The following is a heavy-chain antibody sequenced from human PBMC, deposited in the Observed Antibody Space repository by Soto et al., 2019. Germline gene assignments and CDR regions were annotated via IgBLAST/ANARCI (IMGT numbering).Heavy chain of an antibody. J-gene: IGHJ6*02. D-gene: IGHD5-18*01. CDR1: GFTFRTHW. CDR2: INLDGSEK. CDR3: ARDGSTSWYSYDYHGMDV. Sequence: GGSLRLSCAASGFTFRTHWLSWVRQVPGKGLEWVANINLDGSEKNYVDSVKGRFTISRDNARNSLYLQMSSLRAEDTALYYCARDGSTSWYSYDYHGMDVWGQGTTVTVSS. V-gene: IGHV3-7*05.